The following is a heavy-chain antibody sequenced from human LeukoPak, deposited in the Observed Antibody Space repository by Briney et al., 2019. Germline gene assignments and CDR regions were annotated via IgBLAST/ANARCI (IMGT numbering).Heavy chain of an antibody. CDR3: ARDRSGSLAWFDY. J-gene: IGHJ4*02. D-gene: IGHD1-26*01. CDR2: RYYSGST. CDR1: GGSISSYY. Sequence: SETLSLTCIVSGGSISSYYWSWIRQPPGKGLEWIGYRYYSGSTNYNPSLRSRVTISVDTSKNQFSLKLSSVTAADTAVYYCARDRSGSLAWFDYWGQGTLVTVSS. V-gene: IGHV4-59*12.